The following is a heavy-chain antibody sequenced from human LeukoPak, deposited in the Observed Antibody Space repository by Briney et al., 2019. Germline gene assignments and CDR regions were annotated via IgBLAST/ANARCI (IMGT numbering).Heavy chain of an antibody. D-gene: IGHD3-10*01. CDR1: GGSISSYY. Sequence: KPAETLSLTCTASGGSISSYYWSWIRQPPGKGLEWVGYIYYSGSTNYNPSLKSRVTISVDTSNTQFSLKLSSVTAADTAVYYCARFGARGIYYFAYWGQGTLVTVSS. V-gene: IGHV4-59*01. CDR3: ARFGARGIYYFAY. CDR2: IYYSGST. J-gene: IGHJ4*02.